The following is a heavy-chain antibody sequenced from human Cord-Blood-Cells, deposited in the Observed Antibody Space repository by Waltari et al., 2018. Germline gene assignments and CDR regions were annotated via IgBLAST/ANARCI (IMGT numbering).Heavy chain of an antibody. CDR2: ISGSGGST. V-gene: IGHV3-23*01. CDR1: GFTFSSYA. CDR3: ATEGTIFGVVIIDY. D-gene: IGHD3-3*01. Sequence: EVQLLESGGGLVQPGGSLRLSCAASGFTFSSYAMSWVRXAPGKGLEWVSAISGSGGSTYYADSVKGRFTISRDNSKKTLYLQMNSLGAEDTAVYYCATEGTIFGVVIIDYWGQGTLVTVSS. J-gene: IGHJ4*02.